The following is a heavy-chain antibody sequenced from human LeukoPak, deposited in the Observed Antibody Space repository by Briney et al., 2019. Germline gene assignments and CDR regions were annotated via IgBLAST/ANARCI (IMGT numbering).Heavy chain of an antibody. V-gene: IGHV4-34*01. CDR3: AGGYCSDTSCYNAFDI. Sequence: ETLSLTCAVYGASFRGYYWSWIRQPPGKGLEWIGEINHSGSTNYNPSLKSRVTISVDTSKNQFSLNLSSVTAADTAVYYCAGGYCSDTSCYNAFDIWDQGAMVTVSS. D-gene: IGHD2-2*02. CDR1: GASFRGYY. CDR2: INHSGST. J-gene: IGHJ3*02.